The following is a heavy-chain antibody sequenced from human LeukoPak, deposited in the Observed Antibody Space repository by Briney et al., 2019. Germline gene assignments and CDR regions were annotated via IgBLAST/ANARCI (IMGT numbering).Heavy chain of an antibody. Sequence: PGGSLRLSCTASGFTFNNYAMSWVRQAPGEGLEWVSGISGGGGHTNYVDSVKGRFTISRDNSKNTLYPQMKSLRVEDTAVYYCAKAGTYYASGSFSDHWGQGTLVTVSS. V-gene: IGHV3-23*01. D-gene: IGHD3-10*01. CDR3: AKAGTYYASGSFSDH. CDR1: GFTFNNYA. J-gene: IGHJ5*02. CDR2: ISGGGGHT.